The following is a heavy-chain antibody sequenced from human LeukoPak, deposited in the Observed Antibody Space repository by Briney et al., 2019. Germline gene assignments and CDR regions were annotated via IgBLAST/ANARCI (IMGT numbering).Heavy chain of an antibody. CDR1: GGTFSSYA. V-gene: IGHV1-69*06. J-gene: IGHJ4*02. CDR3: ARDKIVGATHFDY. D-gene: IGHD1-26*01. CDR2: IIPIFGTA. Sequence: SVKVSCKASGGTFSSYAISWVRQAPGQGLEWMGGIIPIFGTANYAQKFQGRVTITADKSTSTAYMELSSLRAEDTAVYYCARDKIVGATHFDYWGQGALVTVSS.